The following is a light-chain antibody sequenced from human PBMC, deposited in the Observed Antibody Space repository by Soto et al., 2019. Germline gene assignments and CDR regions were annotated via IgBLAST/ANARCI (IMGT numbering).Light chain of an antibody. CDR3: QQRSNWPSIT. J-gene: IGKJ5*01. Sequence: EVVLTQFPATLSLSPGDGATLSCRASQSVSSYLAWYQQKRGQAPRLLIYDSSNRATGIPARFSGSGSGTDFSLIISSLEPEDFAVYYCQQRSNWPSITFGQGTRLEIK. V-gene: IGKV3-11*01. CDR2: DSS. CDR1: QSVSSY.